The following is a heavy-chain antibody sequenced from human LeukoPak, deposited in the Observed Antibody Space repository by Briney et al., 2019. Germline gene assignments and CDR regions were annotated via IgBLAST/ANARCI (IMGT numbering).Heavy chain of an antibody. CDR1: SGSISTSNYY. J-gene: IGHJ4*02. Sequence: SETLSLTCTVSSGSISTSNYYWGWVRQPPGKALEWIGNIFYSGSTYYSPSLKSRVTISLDTSRNQFSLKLSSVTAADTAVYYCARAPRITMVRRVIGGPDYFDYWGQGTLVTVSS. D-gene: IGHD3-10*01. CDR3: ARAPRITMVRRVIGGPDYFDY. V-gene: IGHV4-39*07. CDR2: IFYSGST.